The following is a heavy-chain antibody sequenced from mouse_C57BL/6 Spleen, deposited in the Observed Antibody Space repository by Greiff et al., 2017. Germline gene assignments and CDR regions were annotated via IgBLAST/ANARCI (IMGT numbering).Heavy chain of an antibody. D-gene: IGHD1-1*01. CDR1: GYSFTGYF. J-gene: IGHJ2*01. CDR2: INPYNGDT. V-gene: IGHV1-20*01. CDR3: ARCPDYYYGSSFDY. Sequence: EVQLQQSGPELVKPGDSVKISCKASGYSFTGYFMNWVMQSHGKSLEWIGRINPYNGDTFYNQKFKGKATLTVDKSSSTAHMELRSLTSEDSAVYYCARCPDYYYGSSFDYWGQGTTLTVSS.